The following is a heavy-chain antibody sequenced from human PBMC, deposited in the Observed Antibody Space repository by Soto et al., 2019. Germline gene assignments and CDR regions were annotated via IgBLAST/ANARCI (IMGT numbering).Heavy chain of an antibody. J-gene: IGHJ6*03. D-gene: IGHD3-10*01. CDR2: MNPNSGNT. V-gene: IGHV1-8*01. CDR1: GYTFTSYD. Sequence: ASVKVSCKASGYTFTSYDINWLRQATGQGLEWMGWMNPNSGNTGYAQKFQGRVTMTRNTSISTAYMELSSLRSEDTAVYYCARGRRVRGHGYYYYYMDVWGKGTTVTVSS. CDR3: ARGRRVRGHGYYYYYMDV.